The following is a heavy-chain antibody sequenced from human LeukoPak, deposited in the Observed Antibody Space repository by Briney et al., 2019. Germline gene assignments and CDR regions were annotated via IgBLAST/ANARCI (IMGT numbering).Heavy chain of an antibody. D-gene: IGHD1-26*01. Sequence: SETLSLTCTVSGGSISSYYWSWIRQPPGKGLEWIGYIYYSGSTNYNPSLKRRVTISVDTSKNQFSLKLSSVTAADTAVYYCARDRRVGYFDYWGQGTLVTVSS. J-gene: IGHJ4*02. CDR1: GGSISSYY. CDR3: ARDRRVGYFDY. CDR2: IYYSGST. V-gene: IGHV4-59*01.